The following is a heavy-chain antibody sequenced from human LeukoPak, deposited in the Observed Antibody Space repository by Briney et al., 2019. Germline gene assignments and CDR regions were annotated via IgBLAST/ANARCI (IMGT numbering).Heavy chain of an antibody. V-gene: IGHV3-21*01. Sequence: PGVSLKLSWAAYGLTFSSYSMNWVRQAPAKGLEWVSSISSRSSYIYYADSVKGRFTISRDNAKNSLYLQMNSLRAEDTAVYYCARALGEMAKRKPFDYWGQGTLVTVSS. CDR3: ARALGEMAKRKPFDY. CDR2: ISSRSSYI. CDR1: GLTFSSYS. D-gene: IGHD5-24*01. J-gene: IGHJ4*02.